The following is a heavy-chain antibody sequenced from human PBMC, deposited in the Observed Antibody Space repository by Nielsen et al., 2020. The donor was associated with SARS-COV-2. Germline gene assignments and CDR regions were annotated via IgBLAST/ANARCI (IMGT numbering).Heavy chain of an antibody. CDR1: GYTFTSYY. Sequence: ASVKVSCKASGYTFTSYYMHWVRQAPGQGLEWMGIINPSGGSTSYAQKFQGRVTMTRDTSTSTVYMELSSLRSEDTAVYYCARADGYSYGYYYYGMDVWGQGTTVTVSS. V-gene: IGHV1-46*01. D-gene: IGHD5-18*01. J-gene: IGHJ6*02. CDR3: ARADGYSYGYYYYGMDV. CDR2: INPSGGST.